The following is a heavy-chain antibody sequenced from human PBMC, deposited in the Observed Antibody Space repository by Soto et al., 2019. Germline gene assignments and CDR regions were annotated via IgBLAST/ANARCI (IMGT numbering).Heavy chain of an antibody. Sequence: QVPLVQSGAEVKKPGSSVKVSCKASGGTFSSYAISWVRQAPGQGLEWMGGIIPIFGTANYAQKFQGRVTITADESTSTAYMELSSLRSEDTAVYYCARDRAPYYDSSGYYRFDYWGQGTLVTVSS. D-gene: IGHD3-22*01. CDR3: ARDRAPYYDSSGYYRFDY. J-gene: IGHJ4*02. CDR2: IIPIFGTA. CDR1: GGTFSSYA. V-gene: IGHV1-69*01.